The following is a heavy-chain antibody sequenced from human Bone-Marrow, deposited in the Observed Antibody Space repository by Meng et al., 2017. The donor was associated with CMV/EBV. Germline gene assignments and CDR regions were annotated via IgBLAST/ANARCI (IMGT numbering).Heavy chain of an antibody. CDR2: IIPILGIA. V-gene: IGHV1-69*04. D-gene: IGHD3-10*01. J-gene: IGHJ6*02. CDR3: ARDERYYGSGSYIYYYYGTDV. Sequence: SVKVSCKASGGTFSSYTISWVRQAPGQGLEWMGRIIPILGIANYAQKFQGRVTITADKSTSTAYMELSSLRSEDTAVYCCARDERYYGSGSYIYYYYGTDVWGQGNMVTVSS. CDR1: GGTFSSYT.